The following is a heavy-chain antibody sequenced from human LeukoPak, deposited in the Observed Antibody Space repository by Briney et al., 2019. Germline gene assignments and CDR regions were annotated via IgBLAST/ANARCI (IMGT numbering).Heavy chain of an antibody. CDR3: ARGGDWFDP. J-gene: IGHJ5*02. V-gene: IGHV4-61*02. Sequence: SETLSLTCTVSGGSISSGSYYWSWIRQPAGKGLEWIGRIYTSGSTNYNPSLKSRVTISVDTSKNQFSLKLSSVTAADTAVYYCARGGDWFDPWGQGTLVTVPS. D-gene: IGHD3-16*01. CDR2: IYTSGST. CDR1: GGSISSGSYY.